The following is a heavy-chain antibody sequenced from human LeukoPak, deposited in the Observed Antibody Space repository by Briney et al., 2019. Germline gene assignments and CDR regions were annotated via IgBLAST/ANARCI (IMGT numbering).Heavy chain of an antibody. Sequence: GGSLRLSCAASGFTFSSYAMSWVRQAPGKGLEWVSAISGSGGSTYYADSVKGRFTISRDNSKNTLYLQMNSLRAEDTAVYYCAKAVTGYSSSWYALDYWGQGTLVTVSS. CDR1: GFTFSSYA. CDR3: AKAVTGYSSSWYALDY. J-gene: IGHJ4*02. D-gene: IGHD6-13*01. V-gene: IGHV3-23*01. CDR2: ISGSGGST.